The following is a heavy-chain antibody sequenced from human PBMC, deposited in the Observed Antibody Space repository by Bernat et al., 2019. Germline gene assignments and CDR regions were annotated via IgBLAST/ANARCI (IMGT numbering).Heavy chain of an antibody. CDR2: IWYDGSNK. CDR1: GFTFSSYG. CDR3: ARDRYYYDSSGYQY. Sequence: QVQLVESGGGVVQPGRSLRLSCAASGFTFSSYGMHWVRQAPGKGLEWVAVIWYDGSNKYYADSVKGRFTISRDNSKNTLYLQMNSLGAEDTAVYYCARDRYYYDSSGYQYWGQGTLVTVSS. D-gene: IGHD3-22*01. V-gene: IGHV3-33*01. J-gene: IGHJ4*02.